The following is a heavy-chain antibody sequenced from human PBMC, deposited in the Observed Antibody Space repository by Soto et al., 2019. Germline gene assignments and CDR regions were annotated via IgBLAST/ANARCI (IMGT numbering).Heavy chain of an antibody. V-gene: IGHV1-18*01. J-gene: IGHJ4*02. CDR3: ARDSGDGNNWIYPY. CDR2: ISAYNGNT. D-gene: IGHD1-7*01. Sequence: ASVKVSCKASGYTFTSYGISWVRQAPGQGLEWMGWISAYNGNTNYAQKLQGRVTMTTDTSTSTAYMELRSLRSDGTAVYYFARDSGDGNNWIYPYWGRGTPVTVSS. CDR1: GYTFTSYG.